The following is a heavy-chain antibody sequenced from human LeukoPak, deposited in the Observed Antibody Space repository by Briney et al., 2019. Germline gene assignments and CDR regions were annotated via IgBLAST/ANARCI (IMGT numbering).Heavy chain of an antibody. CDR2: ISRGGGTI. D-gene: IGHD6-19*01. CDR1: GFTFSSFE. Sequence: GGSLRLSCAGSGFTFSSFEMNWVRQAPGKGLEWISYISRGGGTIYYADSVKGRFTISRDNAKNSLYLQMNSLRVDDTAVYYCARDRGSDWGESYSDYWGQGTLVIVSS. CDR3: ARDRGSDWGESYSDY. J-gene: IGHJ4*02. V-gene: IGHV3-48*03.